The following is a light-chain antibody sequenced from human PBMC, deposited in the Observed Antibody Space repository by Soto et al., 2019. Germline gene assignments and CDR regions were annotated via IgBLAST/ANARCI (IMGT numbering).Light chain of an antibody. V-gene: IGKV3-20*01. Sequence: EILLTQSPGTLSLSPGERATLSCRASQSVSSNYLAWYQQRPGQAPRLLIFGASSRATGVPDRFSGSGSGTAFTLTISRLEPEDFAVYFCQQYGSSPLTFGGGTKVEIK. CDR2: GAS. CDR1: QSVSSNY. CDR3: QQYGSSPLT. J-gene: IGKJ4*01.